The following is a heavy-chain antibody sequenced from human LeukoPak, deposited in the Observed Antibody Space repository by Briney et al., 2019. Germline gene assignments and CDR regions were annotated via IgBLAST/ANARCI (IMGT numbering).Heavy chain of an antibody. D-gene: IGHD6-19*01. V-gene: IGHV1-2*02. J-gene: IGHJ4*02. Sequence: GASVKVSCKASGYTFTAYYMHWVRQAPGQGLEWMGWINPDSGGTNYAQKLQGRVTMIRDTSISTVYMELTRVRSDDTAVYYCARYDSRGPLPDYWGQGTLVTVSS. CDR1: GYTFTAYY. CDR2: INPDSGGT. CDR3: ARYDSRGPLPDY.